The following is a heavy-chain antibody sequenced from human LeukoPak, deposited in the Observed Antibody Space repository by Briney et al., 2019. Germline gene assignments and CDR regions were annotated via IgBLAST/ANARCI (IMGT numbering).Heavy chain of an antibody. J-gene: IGHJ4*02. Sequence: SETLSLTCIVSGGSIRNYNNYWGWIRQPPGKGLEWIGSVYYTGSTYCNPSLQSRITVSVATSKNQFSLKLSSVTAADTAVYYCARVSLVRGAPDYYFDYWGQGTLVTVSS. CDR3: ARVSLVRGAPDYYFDY. CDR1: GGSIRNYNNY. V-gene: IGHV4-39*07. CDR2: VYYTGST. D-gene: IGHD3-10*01.